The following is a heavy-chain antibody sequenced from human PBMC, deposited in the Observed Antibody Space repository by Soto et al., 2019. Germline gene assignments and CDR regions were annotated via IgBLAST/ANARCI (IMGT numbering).Heavy chain of an antibody. CDR1: GFTFSNAW. J-gene: IGHJ4*02. D-gene: IGHD1-20*01. CDR3: ATKRTGITTIGPGY. CDR2: IKSKTDGGTT. V-gene: IGHV3-15*02. Sequence: EVQLVESGGALVKPGGSLRLSCAASGFTFSNAWMSWVRQAPGKGLEWVGRIKSKTDGGTTDYAAAVEGRFTISREDSKNTVYLQMDSLKTKDTAVYYCATKRTGITTIGPGYWGQGTLVTVSS.